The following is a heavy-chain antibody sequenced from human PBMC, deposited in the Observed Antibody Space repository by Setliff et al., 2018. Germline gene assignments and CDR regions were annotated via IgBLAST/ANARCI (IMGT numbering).Heavy chain of an antibody. CDR2: VIQGGSG. CDR3: AKDRVNDGFWDFDS. J-gene: IGHJ4*02. D-gene: IGHD1-26*01. CDR1: GFTFRDYT. V-gene: IGHV3-23*01. Sequence: PGGSLRLSCAASGFTFRDYTMSWVRQVPGKGLEWVAGVIQGGSGVYADSVKGRSTISRDNSKNRIFLQMNNVRAEDTATYYCAKDRVNDGFWDFDSWGQGIVVTVSS.